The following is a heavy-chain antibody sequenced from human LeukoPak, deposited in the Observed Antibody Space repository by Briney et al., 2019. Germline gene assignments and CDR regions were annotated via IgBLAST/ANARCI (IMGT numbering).Heavy chain of an antibody. CDR3: AREARYSYDY. Sequence: PGRSLRLSCAASGFTFSSYGMHWVRQAPGKGLEWVALISYDGSNKYYADSVKGRVTISRDNSKNTLYLQMNSLRAEDTAVYYCAREARYSYDYWGQGTLVTVSS. CDR2: ISYDGSNK. D-gene: IGHD5-18*01. CDR1: GFTFSSYG. J-gene: IGHJ4*02. V-gene: IGHV3-30*03.